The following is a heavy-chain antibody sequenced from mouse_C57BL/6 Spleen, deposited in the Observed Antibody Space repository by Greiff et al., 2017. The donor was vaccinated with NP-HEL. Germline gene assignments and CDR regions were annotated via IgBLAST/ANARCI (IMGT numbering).Heavy chain of an antibody. Sequence: QVQLQQPGTELVKPGASVKLSCKASGYTFTSYWMHWVKQRPGQGLEWIGNINPSNGGTNYNEKFKSKATLTVDKSYSTASMQLRSLTSEDSAVYYFARSYYGSIYCFDYWGQGTPLTVSS. D-gene: IGHD1-1*01. CDR1: GYTFTSYW. CDR2: INPSNGGT. CDR3: ARSYYGSIYCFDY. J-gene: IGHJ2*01. V-gene: IGHV1-53*01.